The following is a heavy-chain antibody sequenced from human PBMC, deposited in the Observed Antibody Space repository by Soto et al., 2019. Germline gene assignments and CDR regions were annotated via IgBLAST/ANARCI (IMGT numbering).Heavy chain of an antibody. D-gene: IGHD6-6*01. CDR2: ISGSSGNT. V-gene: IGHV3-23*01. CDR1: GLIFSSYA. J-gene: IGHJ4*02. Sequence: PGGPLRLSCGAAGLIFSSYAMSWVRQAPGKGLEWVSTISGSSGNTYYADSVKGRFTISRDNSKNTLYLQMSSLRAQDMAIYYCARAHYSSSLWFLDYWGQGTLVTVSS. CDR3: ARAHYSSSLWFLDY.